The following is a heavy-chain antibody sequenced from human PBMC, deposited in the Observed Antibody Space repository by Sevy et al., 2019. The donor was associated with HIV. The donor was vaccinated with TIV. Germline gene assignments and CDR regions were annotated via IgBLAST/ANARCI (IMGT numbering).Heavy chain of an antibody. CDR1: GLPFTAIA. J-gene: IGHJ4*02. CDR2: FSGSGNLT. V-gene: IGHV3-23*01. D-gene: IGHD3-22*01. Sequence: GGSLSLSCAASGLPFTAIALGWVRQAQGRGLEWVEPFSGSGNLTYYTDSVKGRFTISRDNSKNTLYRQMNSLRAEDTAVYYCAKEGGGYYYDSSGLFDYWGQGTLVTVSS. CDR3: AKEGGGYYYDSSGLFDY.